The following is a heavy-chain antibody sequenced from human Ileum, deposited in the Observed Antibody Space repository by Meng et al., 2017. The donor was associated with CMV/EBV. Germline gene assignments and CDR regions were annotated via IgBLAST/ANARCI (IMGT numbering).Heavy chain of an antibody. Sequence: GGSLRLSCAASGFTFSSYWMHWVRQAPGKGLEWVANIKQDGSENYYVDSVKGRFTISRDNAKNSLYLQMNSLRAEDTAVYFCARLGAASGRYWFDPWGQGTLVTVSS. CDR1: GFTFSSYW. V-gene: IGHV3-7*01. D-gene: IGHD6-13*01. CDR2: IKQDGSEN. J-gene: IGHJ5*02. CDR3: ARLGAASGRYWFDP.